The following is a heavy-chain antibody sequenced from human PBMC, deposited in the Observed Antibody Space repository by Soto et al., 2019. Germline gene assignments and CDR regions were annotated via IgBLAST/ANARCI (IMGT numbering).Heavy chain of an antibody. J-gene: IGHJ4*02. CDR1: GGSFSGYY. D-gene: IGHD3-16*01. CDR2: INHSGST. CDR3: ARARIWGSYPRYFDY. V-gene: IGHV4-34*01. Sequence: PSETLSLTCAVYGGSFSGYYWSWIRQPPGKGLEWIGEINHSGSTNYNPSLKSRVTISVDTSKNQFSLKLSSVTAADTAVYYCARARIWGSYPRYFDYWGQGTLVTVSS.